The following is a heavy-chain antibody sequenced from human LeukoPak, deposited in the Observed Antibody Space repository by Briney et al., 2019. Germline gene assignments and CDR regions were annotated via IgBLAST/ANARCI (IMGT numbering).Heavy chain of an antibody. Sequence: ASVKVSCKPSGYTFTSYGINWVRQAPGQGLEWMGWINTHNANTNYAQKLQGRVIMTTDTSISTAYMELSRLRSDDTAVYYCARDQRRGELTQSLFDYWGQGTLVTVSS. V-gene: IGHV1-18*01. CDR2: INTHNANT. CDR3: ARDQRRGELTQSLFDY. CDR1: GYTFTSYG. D-gene: IGHD1-26*01. J-gene: IGHJ4*02.